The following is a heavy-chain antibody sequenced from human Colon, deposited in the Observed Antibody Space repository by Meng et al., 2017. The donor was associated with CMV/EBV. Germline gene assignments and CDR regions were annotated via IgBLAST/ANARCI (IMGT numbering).Heavy chain of an antibody. CDR3: TKGQDFSNYWWFDP. D-gene: IGHD4-11*01. Sequence: ASGFTFGNTAMSWVRQAPGKGLEWVAGLTGSGVNVNHADSVRGRFAISRDNSKNTVFLQMASLRVEDTAVYYCTKGQDFSNYWWFDPWGQGTLVTVSS. V-gene: IGHV3-23*01. J-gene: IGHJ5*02. CDR1: GFTFGNTA. CDR2: LTGSGVNV.